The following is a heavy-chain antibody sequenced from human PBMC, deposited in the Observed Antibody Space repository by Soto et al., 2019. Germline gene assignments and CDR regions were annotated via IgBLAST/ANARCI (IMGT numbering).Heavy chain of an antibody. Sequence: SLRLSCAASGFTFSSYAMHWVRQAPGKGLEWVAVISYDGSNKYYADSVKGRFTISRDNSKNALYLQMNSLRAEDTAVYYCESVPEWELSGGDSPAYWGQGTLVTVSS. CDR3: ESVPEWELSGGDSPAY. CDR1: GFTFSSYA. V-gene: IGHV3-30-3*01. J-gene: IGHJ4*02. D-gene: IGHD1-26*01. CDR2: ISYDGSNK.